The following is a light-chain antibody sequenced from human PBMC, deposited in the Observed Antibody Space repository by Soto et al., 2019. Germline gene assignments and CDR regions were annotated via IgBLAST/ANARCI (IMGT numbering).Light chain of an antibody. CDR3: QQRSNWPALT. Sequence: EIVLTQSPATLSLSPGERATLSCRASQSVSSYLAWNQQKPGQAPRLLIYDASNRATGIPARFSGSGSGTDFTLTISSLEPEDCAVYYCQQRSNWPALTFGGGTKVEIK. CDR2: DAS. CDR1: QSVSSY. J-gene: IGKJ4*01. V-gene: IGKV3-11*01.